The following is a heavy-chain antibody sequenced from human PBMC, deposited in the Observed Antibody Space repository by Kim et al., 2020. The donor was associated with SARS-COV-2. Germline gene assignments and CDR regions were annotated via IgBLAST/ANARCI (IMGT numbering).Heavy chain of an antibody. Sequence: ASVKVSCTTSGYTFNDYAINWVRQAPGQGFEWVGWINTKTGKTTYAQGFTGRFVFSLDTSVTTAYLQISGLKSEDTGIYYCARRSVAGLDYWGQGTLVTVPS. D-gene: IGHD6-19*01. CDR2: INTKTGKT. V-gene: IGHV7-4-1*02. J-gene: IGHJ4*02. CDR3: ARRSVAGLDY. CDR1: GYTFNDYA.